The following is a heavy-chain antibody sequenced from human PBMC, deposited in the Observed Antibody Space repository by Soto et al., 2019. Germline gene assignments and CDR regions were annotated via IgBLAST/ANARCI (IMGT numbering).Heavy chain of an antibody. Sequence: GGSLRLSCAASGFTFSSYAMSWVRQAPGKGLEWVSAISGSGGSTYYADSVKGRFTISRDNSKNTLYLQMNSLRAEDTAVYYCAKSAFGGVIVSALFDYWGQGTLVTVSS. CDR3: AKSAFGGVIVSALFDY. J-gene: IGHJ4*02. V-gene: IGHV3-23*01. CDR2: ISGSGGST. D-gene: IGHD3-16*02. CDR1: GFTFSSYA.